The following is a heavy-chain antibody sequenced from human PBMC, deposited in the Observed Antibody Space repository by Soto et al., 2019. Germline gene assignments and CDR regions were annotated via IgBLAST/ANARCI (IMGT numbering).Heavy chain of an antibody. V-gene: IGHV3-21*01. CDR3: ARGLLGYCSSTSCYKWFDP. D-gene: IGHD2-2*02. CDR1: GFTFSSYS. CDR2: ISSSSSYI. J-gene: IGHJ5*02. Sequence: PGGSLRLSCAASGFTFSSYSMNWVRQAPGKGLEWVSSISSSSSYIYYADSVKGRFTISRDNAKNSLYLQMNSLRAEDTAVYYCARGLLGYCSSTSCYKWFDPWGQGTLVTVSS.